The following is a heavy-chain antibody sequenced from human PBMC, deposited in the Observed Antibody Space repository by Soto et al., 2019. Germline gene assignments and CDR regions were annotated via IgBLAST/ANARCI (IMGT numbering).Heavy chain of an antibody. CDR1: GFPFINFA. Sequence: WGSLRLSRASSGFPFINFAMSWVRPSPGKGLDWVSAISGTGSRTWYADSVRCRFTVSRDNSKNTLYLQMNSLRDEDTAVYYCAKFGASGSYFQFDYWGPGTLVTVSS. V-gene: IGHV3-23*01. CDR2: ISGTGSRT. D-gene: IGHD3-10*01. J-gene: IGHJ4*02. CDR3: AKFGASGSYFQFDY.